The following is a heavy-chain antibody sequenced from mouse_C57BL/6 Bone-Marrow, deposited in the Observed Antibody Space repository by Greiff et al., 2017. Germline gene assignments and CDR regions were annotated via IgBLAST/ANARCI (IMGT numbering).Heavy chain of an antibody. D-gene: IGHD1-1*01. Sequence: EVQLQQPGPVLVKPGASVKMSCKASGYTFTDYYMNWVKQSPGKSLEWIGVINPYNGGTSYNQKFKGKATLTVDKSSSTAYMQLNSLTSEDSAVYYDARGGPVVVAHFDYWGQGTTLTVSS. CDR2: INPYNGGT. V-gene: IGHV1-19*01. CDR3: ARGGPVVVAHFDY. J-gene: IGHJ2*01. CDR1: GYTFTDYY.